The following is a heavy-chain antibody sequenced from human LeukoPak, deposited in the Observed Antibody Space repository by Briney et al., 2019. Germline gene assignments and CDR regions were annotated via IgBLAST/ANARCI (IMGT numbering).Heavy chain of an antibody. Sequence: AGGSLRLSCAASRFTFSSYWMSWVRQAPGKGLEWVANINQDGSEKYYVDSVKGRFTISRENAKNSLYLQMNSLRAEDTAVYYCARDFYGPYYYYGMDVWGQGTTVTVSS. CDR1: RFTFSSYW. CDR2: INQDGSEK. J-gene: IGHJ6*02. V-gene: IGHV3-7*05. CDR3: ARDFYGPYYYYGMDV. D-gene: IGHD2/OR15-2a*01.